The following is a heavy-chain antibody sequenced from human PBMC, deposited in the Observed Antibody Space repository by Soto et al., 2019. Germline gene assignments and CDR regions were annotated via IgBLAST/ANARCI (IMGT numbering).Heavy chain of an antibody. D-gene: IGHD6-19*01. CDR3: ARGQRYSSGWTSYYFDY. V-gene: IGHV4-34*01. J-gene: IGHJ4*02. Sequence: SETLSLTCAVYGGSFSGYYLSWIRQPPGKGLEWIGEINHSGSTNYNPSLKSRVTISVDTSKNQFSLKLSSVTAADTAVYYCARGQRYSSGWTSYYFDYWGQGTLVTVSS. CDR2: INHSGST. CDR1: GGSFSGYY.